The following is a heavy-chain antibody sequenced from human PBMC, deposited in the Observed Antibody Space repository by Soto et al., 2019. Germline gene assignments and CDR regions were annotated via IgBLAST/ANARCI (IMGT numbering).Heavy chain of an antibody. CDR1: GYSINSGYY. D-gene: IGHD3-9*01. CDR3: ATLTPPFDY. CDR2: IYHSGTT. J-gene: IGHJ4*02. Sequence: PSETLSLTCTVSGYSINSGYYWGWGRQSPGKGVEWIGTIYHSGTTYYNPSLKSRVTISLDTSKNQFSLKLNSVTAADTAVYYCATLTPPFDYWGQGTLVTVSS. V-gene: IGHV4-38-2*02.